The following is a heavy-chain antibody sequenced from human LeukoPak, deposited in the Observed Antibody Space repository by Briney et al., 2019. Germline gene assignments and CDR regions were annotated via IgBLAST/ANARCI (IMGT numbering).Heavy chain of an antibody. CDR1: GGSFSGYY. J-gene: IGHJ6*02. D-gene: IGHD4-23*01. CDR2: INHSGST. V-gene: IGHV4-34*01. Sequence: SGTLSLTCAVYGGSFSGYYWSWIRQPPGKGLEWIGEINHSGSTNYNPSLKSRVTISVDTSKNQFSLKLSSVTAADTAVYYCARTVARDYYYYGMDVWGQGTTVTVSS. CDR3: ARTVARDYYYYGMDV.